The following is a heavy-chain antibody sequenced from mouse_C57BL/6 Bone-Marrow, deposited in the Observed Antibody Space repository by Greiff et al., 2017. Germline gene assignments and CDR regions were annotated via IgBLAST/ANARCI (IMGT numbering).Heavy chain of an antibody. CDR1: GFTFTSYG. D-gene: IGHD1-1*01. V-gene: IGHV1-81*01. CDR3: AREREYYGLDY. CDR2: IYPRSGNT. J-gene: IGHJ2*01. Sequence: QVQLQQSGAELARPGASVKLSCTASGFTFTSYGISWVQQRTGQGLEWIGEIYPRSGNTYYNEKFKGKATLTADKSSSTAYLALRSLTYEDSAVYCCAREREYYGLDYWGQGTTLTVSS.